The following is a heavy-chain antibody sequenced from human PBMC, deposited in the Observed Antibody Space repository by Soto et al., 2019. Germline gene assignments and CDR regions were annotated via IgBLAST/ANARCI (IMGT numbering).Heavy chain of an antibody. CDR2: IWYDGSNK. CDR3: ARWGNWKVADN. CDR1: GFTFGNHG. J-gene: IGHJ4*02. D-gene: IGHD1-1*01. V-gene: IGHV3-33*01. Sequence: PGGSLRLSCAAFGFTFGNHGMHWVRQGPGKGLEWVAVIWYDGSNKYYADSVKGRFIISRDNSNNMLYLEMNSLRVEDTAVYHCARWGNWKVADNWGQGTLVTVSS.